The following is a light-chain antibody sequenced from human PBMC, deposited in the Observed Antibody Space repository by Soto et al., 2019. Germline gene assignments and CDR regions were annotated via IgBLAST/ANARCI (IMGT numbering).Light chain of an antibody. V-gene: IGKV3-20*01. CDR2: GTS. CDR1: QSVSSKS. J-gene: IGKJ2*03. CDR3: QHYGNSPRYS. Sequence: ESALTQSPGTLSLSLGERATLSCRASQSVSSKSLAWYLQKHGQAPRLLLYGTSRRATGISDRVRSSGSGFDVTLTINIRQPEAFAVYDCQHYGNSPRYSVGQGTKLEI.